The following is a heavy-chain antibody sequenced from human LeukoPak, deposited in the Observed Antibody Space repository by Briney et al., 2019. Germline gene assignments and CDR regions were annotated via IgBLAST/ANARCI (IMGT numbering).Heavy chain of an antibody. D-gene: IGHD2-21*02. V-gene: IGHV4-61*02. CDR3: ARGVVTDDYYMDV. CDR2: LYTNDNT. Sequence: SETLSLTCSVSGGSITSGRYYWTWIRQPAGMGLEWIGRLYTNDNTNYDPSLESRVSISVDTSKSQFYLQLTSVTAADTAVYFCARGVVTDDYYMDVWGKGITVIVSS. J-gene: IGHJ6*03. CDR1: GGSITSGRYY.